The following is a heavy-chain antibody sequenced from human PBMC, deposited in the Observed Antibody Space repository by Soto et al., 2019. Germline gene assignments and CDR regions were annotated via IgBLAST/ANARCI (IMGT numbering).Heavy chain of an antibody. V-gene: IGHV1-2*02. Sequence: GASVKVSCKASGYTFTGYYMHWVRQAPGQGLEWMGWIDPNSGGTNYAQKFQGRVTMTRDTSISTAYMELSRLRSDDTAVYYCARGEVIMYGSYEGYWGQGTLVTVSS. CDR1: GYTFTGYY. D-gene: IGHD1-26*01. CDR3: ARGEVIMYGSYEGY. CDR2: IDPNSGGT. J-gene: IGHJ4*02.